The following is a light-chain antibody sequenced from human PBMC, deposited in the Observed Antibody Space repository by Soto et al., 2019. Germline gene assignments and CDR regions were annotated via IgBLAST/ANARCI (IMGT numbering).Light chain of an antibody. CDR3: QQYGALPPK. CDR1: QSVVNYQ. J-gene: IGKJ1*01. V-gene: IGKV3-20*01. Sequence: EVVLTQSPGTLSLSPGERATLSCRTSQSVVNYQLAWYRQKPGQAPRLLIYNTFHRATGIPDRFSGTGSETDFTLTISRLEPEDFAVYHCQQYGALPPKFGQGTRVEIK. CDR2: NTF.